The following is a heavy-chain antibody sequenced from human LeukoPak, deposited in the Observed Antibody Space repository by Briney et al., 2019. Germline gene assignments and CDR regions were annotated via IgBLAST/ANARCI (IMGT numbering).Heavy chain of an antibody. J-gene: IGHJ4*02. CDR1: GYSFSDFY. D-gene: IGHD3-9*01. CDR3: SRGSSLTGNRVPSDY. V-gene: IGHV1-2*02. Sequence: GASVKVSCKSSGYSFSDFYIHWVRQAPGQGLEWMGWISPNNGGTKYAQNFRGRVTMTRDTSITTAYMEMSTLRSDDTAMYYCSRGSSLTGNRVPSDYWGQGTLVTVSS. CDR2: ISPNNGGT.